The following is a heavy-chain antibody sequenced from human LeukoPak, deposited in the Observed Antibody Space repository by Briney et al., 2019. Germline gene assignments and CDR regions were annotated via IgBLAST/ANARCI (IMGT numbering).Heavy chain of an antibody. CDR2: ISSSGSTI. CDR3: ARDMATMINWFDP. CDR1: GLTFSDYY. D-gene: IGHD5-24*01. J-gene: IGHJ5*02. V-gene: IGHV3-11*01. Sequence: GGSLRLSCAASGLTFSDYYMSRIRQAPGKGLEWVSYISSSGSTIYYADSVKGRFTISRDNAKNSLYLQMNSLRAEDTAVYYCARDMATMINWFDPWGQGTLVTVSS.